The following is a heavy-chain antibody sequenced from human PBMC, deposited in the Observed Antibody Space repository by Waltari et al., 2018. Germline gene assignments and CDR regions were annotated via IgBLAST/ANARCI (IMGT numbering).Heavy chain of an antibody. CDR3: ARETGGVGSTVDS. V-gene: IGHV6-1*01. D-gene: IGHD1-26*01. CDR2: TYYRSKWYI. CDR1: GDSVSSNSAA. J-gene: IGHJ4*02. Sequence: QVQLQQSGPGLVKPSQTLSLTCAISGDSVSSNSAAWNWIRQFPSRGLEWLGRTYYRSKWYIAYAVSVKSRITTNPDTSKNQISLLLNSVTPGDTAVYYCARETGGVGSTVDSWAQGTLVTVSS.